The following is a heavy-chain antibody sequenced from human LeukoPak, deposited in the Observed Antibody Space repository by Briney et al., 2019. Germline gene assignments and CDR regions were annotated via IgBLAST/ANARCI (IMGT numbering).Heavy chain of an antibody. CDR1: GYTFTSYY. D-gene: IGHD6-13*01. CDR2: INPSGGST. V-gene: IGHV1-46*01. J-gene: IGHJ6*03. Sequence: ASVKVSCKASGYTFTSYYMHWVRQAPGQGLEWMGIINPSGGSTSYAQKFQGRVTMTRDTSTSTVYMELSSLRSEDTAVYYCAAATLAAAGTPYMDVWGKGTTVTVSS. CDR3: AAATLAAAGTPYMDV.